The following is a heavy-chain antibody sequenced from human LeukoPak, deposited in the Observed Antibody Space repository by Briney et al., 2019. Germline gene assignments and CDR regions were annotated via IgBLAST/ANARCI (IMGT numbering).Heavy chain of an antibody. CDR3: ARERSGSYYRWYFDL. V-gene: IGHV4-59*01. CDR1: GGSISNYF. J-gene: IGHJ2*01. CDR2: VYNGGST. Sequence: SETLSLTCTVSGGSISNYFWNWIRQSPGKRLEWIGFVYNGGSTNYNPSLKSRVTMSVDTSRNQFSLKMSYVTAADTAMYYCARERSGSYYRWYFDLWGRGTLVTVSS. D-gene: IGHD1-26*01.